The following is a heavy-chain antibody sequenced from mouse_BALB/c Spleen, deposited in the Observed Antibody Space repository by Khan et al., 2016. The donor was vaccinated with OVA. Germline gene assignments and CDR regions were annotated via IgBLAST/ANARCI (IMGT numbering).Heavy chain of an antibody. Sequence: EVQLQQSGAELVKPGASVKLSCTASGFNIKDTYMHWVKQRPEQGLEWIGTIDPANGNTKYDPKFQGKAPITKDKSSNKAFLQLRSLTSEDTAVYYCATLGVYAMDYWGQGTSVTVSS. J-gene: IGHJ4*01. CDR3: ATLGVYAMDY. CDR1: GFNIKDTY. CDR2: IDPANGNT. V-gene: IGHV14-3*02.